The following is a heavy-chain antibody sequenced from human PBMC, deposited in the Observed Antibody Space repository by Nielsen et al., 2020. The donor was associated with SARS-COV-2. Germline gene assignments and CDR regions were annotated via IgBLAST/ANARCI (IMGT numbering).Heavy chain of an antibody. Sequence: GESLKISCAASGFTFSSYWMHWVRQAPGKGLVWVSRINSDGSSTSYADSVKGRFTISRDNAKNTLYLQMNSLRAEDTAVYYCAKGEGARPHYWGQGTLVTVSS. V-gene: IGHV3-74*01. D-gene: IGHD1-26*01. CDR3: AKGEGARPHY. CDR1: GFTFSSYW. CDR2: INSDGSST. J-gene: IGHJ4*02.